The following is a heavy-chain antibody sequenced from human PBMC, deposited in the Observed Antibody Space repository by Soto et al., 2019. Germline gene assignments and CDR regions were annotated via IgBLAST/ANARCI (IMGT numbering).Heavy chain of an antibody. CDR3: ARSVEGHFDY. V-gene: IGHV3-48*02. CDR2: ITSDTKTI. J-gene: IGHJ4*02. Sequence: EVQLVESGGDLVQRGGSLRLSCVASGFTFIVYSMNWVHQAPGKGREWFSYITSDTKTIKYADSVKGRFTISRDNAKYSVCLQMNSLRDKDTAVYYCARSVEGHFDYWGQGTVVTVSS. CDR1: GFTFIVYS. D-gene: IGHD6-19*01.